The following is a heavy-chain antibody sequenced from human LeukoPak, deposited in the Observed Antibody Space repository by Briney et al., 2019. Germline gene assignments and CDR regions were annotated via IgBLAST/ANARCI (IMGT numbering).Heavy chain of an antibody. Sequence: VASVKVSCKASGYTFTSYDINWVRQATGQGLEWMGWMNPNSGNTGYAQKFQGRVTITRNTSISTAYMELSSLRSEDTAVYYCARGHPGYCSSTSCYRVDYWGQGTLVTVSS. CDR1: GYTFTSYD. CDR3: ARGHPGYCSSTSCYRVDY. J-gene: IGHJ4*02. D-gene: IGHD2-2*01. V-gene: IGHV1-8*03. CDR2: MNPNSGNT.